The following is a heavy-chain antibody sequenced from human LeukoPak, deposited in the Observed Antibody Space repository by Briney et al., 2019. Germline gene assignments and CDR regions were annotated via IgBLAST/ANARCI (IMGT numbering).Heavy chain of an antibody. J-gene: IGHJ4*02. V-gene: IGHV4-39*01. CDR1: GGSISSSSYY. D-gene: IGHD3-22*01. CDR2: IYYSGST. CDR3: ARHLRRGYYFDY. Sequence: PSETLSLTCTGSGGSISSSSYYWGWIRQPPGKGLEWIGSIYYSGSTYYNPSLKSRVTISVDTSKNQFSLKLSSVTAADTAVYYCARHLRRGYYFDYWGQGTLVTVSS.